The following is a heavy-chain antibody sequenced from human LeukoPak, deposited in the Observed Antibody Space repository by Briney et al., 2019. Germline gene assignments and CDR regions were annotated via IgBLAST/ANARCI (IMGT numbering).Heavy chain of an antibody. D-gene: IGHD5-18*01. Sequence: GGSLRLSCAASGFTFSSYDMHWVRQATGKGLEWVSAIGTAGDTYYPGSVKGRFTISRENAKNSLYLQMNSLRAGDTAVYYCVRGGLVDTAHYFDYWGQGTLVTVSS. V-gene: IGHV3-13*01. J-gene: IGHJ4*02. CDR1: GFTFSSYD. CDR3: VRGGLVDTAHYFDY. CDR2: IGTAGDT.